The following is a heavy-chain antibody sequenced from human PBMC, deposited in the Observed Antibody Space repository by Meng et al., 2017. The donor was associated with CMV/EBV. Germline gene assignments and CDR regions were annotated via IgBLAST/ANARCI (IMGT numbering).Heavy chain of an antibody. CDR2: IYSGGSST. Sequence: GESLKISCAASGFTFSSYAMSWVRQAPGEGLEWVSVIYSGGSSTYYADSVKGRFTISRDNSKNTLYLQMNSLRAEDTAVYYCARTPRSSWYVDWGQGTLVTVSS. V-gene: IGHV3-23*03. D-gene: IGHD6-13*01. CDR3: ARTPRSSWYVD. CDR1: GFTFSSYA. J-gene: IGHJ4*02.